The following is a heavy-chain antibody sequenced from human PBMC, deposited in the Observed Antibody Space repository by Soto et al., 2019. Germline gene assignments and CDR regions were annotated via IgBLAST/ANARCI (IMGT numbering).Heavy chain of an antibody. Sequence: GGSLRLSCAASGFTFSSYGMHWVRQAPGKGLEWVAVISYDGSNKYYADSVKGRFTISRDNSKNTLHLQMNSLRAEDTAVYYCAKDSSGWYPVGYYYYGMDVWGQGTTVTVSS. J-gene: IGHJ6*02. CDR1: GFTFSSYG. CDR2: ISYDGSNK. D-gene: IGHD6-19*01. CDR3: AKDSSGWYPVGYYYYGMDV. V-gene: IGHV3-30*18.